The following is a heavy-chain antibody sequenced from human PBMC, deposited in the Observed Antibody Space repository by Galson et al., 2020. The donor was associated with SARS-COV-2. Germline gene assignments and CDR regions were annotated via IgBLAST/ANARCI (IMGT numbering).Heavy chain of an antibody. D-gene: IGHD2-2*01. J-gene: IGHJ5*02. CDR1: GFSLTTSGVG. Sequence: KLSGPTLVKPTQTLTLTCTFSGFSLTTSGVGVGWIRQSPGKALEWLALIYYDDDKRYSPSLESRLTINKDTSKNEVVLTITNVDPVDTATYYCAPKPRATTCYSSWGQGTLVTVSS. V-gene: IGHV2-5*02. CDR2: IYYDDDK. CDR3: APKPRATTCYSS.